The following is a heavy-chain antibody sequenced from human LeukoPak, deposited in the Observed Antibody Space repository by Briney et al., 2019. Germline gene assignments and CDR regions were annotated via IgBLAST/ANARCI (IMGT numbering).Heavy chain of an antibody. V-gene: IGHV3-23*01. CDR1: GFTFSSYA. CDR2: ISGSGGST. CDR3: AKDGAPLSGYDSAYYYGMDV. D-gene: IGHD5-12*01. J-gene: IGHJ6*02. Sequence: GGSLRLSCAASGFTFSSYAMSWVRQAPGKGLEWVSAISGSGGSTYYADSVKGRFTISRDNSKNTLYLQMNSLRAEDTAVYYCAKDGAPLSGYDSAYYYGMDVWGQGTTVTVSS.